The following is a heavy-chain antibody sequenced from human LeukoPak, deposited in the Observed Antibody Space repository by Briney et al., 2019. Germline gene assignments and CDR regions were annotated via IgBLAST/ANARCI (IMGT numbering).Heavy chain of an antibody. CDR3: PRDSSLGAFDWSDP. Sequence: GGSLRLSCAASGFTFSSYAMSWVRQAPGKGLEWVSAISGSGGSTYYADSVKGRFTFSRNNSKTTLSLQMNSLRAEATAVYYCPRDSSLGAFDWSDPWGEGTLVTASS. CDR1: GFTFSSYA. CDR2: ISGSGGST. D-gene: IGHD6-6*01. V-gene: IGHV3-23*01. J-gene: IGHJ5*02.